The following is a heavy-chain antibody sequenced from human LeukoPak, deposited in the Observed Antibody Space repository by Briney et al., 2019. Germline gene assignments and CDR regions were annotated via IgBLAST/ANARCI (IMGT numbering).Heavy chain of an antibody. CDR2: ITTSLSTI. J-gene: IGHJ6*03. V-gene: IGHV3-48*04. Sequence: QPGGSLRLSCAASGFTFTTYGMTWIRQAPGKGLEWVSYITTSLSTIYYADSAKGRFTISRDNAKNSLFLQMNSLRAEDTAVYYCARAPWAGDHYYYYMDVWGKGTTVTVSS. CDR3: ARAPWAGDHYYYYMDV. CDR1: GFTFTTYG. D-gene: IGHD2-21*02.